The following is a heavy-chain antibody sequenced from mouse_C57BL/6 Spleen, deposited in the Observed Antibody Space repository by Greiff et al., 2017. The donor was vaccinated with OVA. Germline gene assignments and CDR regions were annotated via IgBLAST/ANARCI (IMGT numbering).Heavy chain of an antibody. CDR2: IYPGDGDT. CDR1: GYAFSSSW. J-gene: IGHJ1*03. D-gene: IGHD2-1*01. V-gene: IGHV1-82*01. CDR3: ARHGIYYCHPWYFDV. Sequence: QVQLQQSGPELVKPGASVKISCKASGYAFSSSWMNWVKQRPGKGLEWIGRIYPGDGDTNYNGKFKGKATLTADKSSSTAYMQLSSLTSEDSAFYFCARHGIYYCHPWYFDVWGTGTTVTVSS.